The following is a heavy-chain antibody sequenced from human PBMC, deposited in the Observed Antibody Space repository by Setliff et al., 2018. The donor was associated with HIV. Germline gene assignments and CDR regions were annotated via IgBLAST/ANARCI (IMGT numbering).Heavy chain of an antibody. J-gene: IGHJ4*02. CDR2: ISGGGGR. D-gene: IGHD5-18*01. CDR3: AKERYIYGALNYFDY. CDR1: GFTFSAFA. Sequence: PGESLKISCGGSGFTFSAFALNWVRHAPGKGLEWVSSISGGGGRYYADSVKGRFTISRDNSKNTLYLQMNSLRVEDTAVYYCAKERYIYGALNYFDYWGQGTMVTVSS. V-gene: IGHV3-23*01.